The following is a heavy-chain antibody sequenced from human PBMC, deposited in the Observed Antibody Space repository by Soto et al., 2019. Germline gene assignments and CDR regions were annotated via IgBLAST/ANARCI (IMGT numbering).Heavy chain of an antibody. V-gene: IGHV3-30*18. CDR2: ISYDGSNK. Sequence: QVQLVESGGGVVQPGRSPRLSCAASGFTFSSYGMHWVRQAPGKGLEWVAVISYDGSNKYYADSVKGRFTISRDNSKNTLYLQMNSLRAEDTAVYYCAKTNTYYYYYMDVWGKGTTVTVSS. CDR3: AKTNTYYYYYMDV. CDR1: GFTFSSYG. J-gene: IGHJ6*03.